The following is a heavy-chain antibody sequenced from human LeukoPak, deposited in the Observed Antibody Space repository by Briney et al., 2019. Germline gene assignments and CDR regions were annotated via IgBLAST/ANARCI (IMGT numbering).Heavy chain of an antibody. CDR2: IIPIFGTA. J-gene: IGHJ6*03. V-gene: IGHV1-69*05. CDR3: ARVPYCSSTSCYRWSNYYYYYYMDV. Sequence: SVKVSCKASGGTFSSYAISWVRQAPGQGLEWMGGIIPIFGTANYAQKFQGSVTITTDESTSTAYMELSSLRSEDTAVYYCARVPYCSSTSCYRWSNYYYYYYMDVWGKGTTVTVSS. CDR1: GGTFSSYA. D-gene: IGHD2-2*02.